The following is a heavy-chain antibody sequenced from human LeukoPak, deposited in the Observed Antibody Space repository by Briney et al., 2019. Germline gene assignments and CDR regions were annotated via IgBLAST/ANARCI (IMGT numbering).Heavy chain of an antibody. CDR2: ISSSGSTI. CDR1: GFTFSSYE. CDR3: AKDPYYDSSGYYRPHFDY. V-gene: IGHV3-48*03. Sequence: PGGSLRLSCAASGFTFSSYEMNWVRQAPGKGLEWVSYISSSGSTIYYADSVKGRFTISRDNAKNSLYLQMNSLRAEDTAVYYCAKDPYYDSSGYYRPHFDYWGQGTLVTVSS. J-gene: IGHJ4*02. D-gene: IGHD3-22*01.